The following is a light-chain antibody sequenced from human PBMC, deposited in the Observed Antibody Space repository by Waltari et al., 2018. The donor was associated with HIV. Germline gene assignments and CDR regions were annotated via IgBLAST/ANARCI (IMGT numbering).Light chain of an antibody. CDR3: QQYGSSPLFT. CDR2: DAS. V-gene: IGKV3-20*01. Sequence: EIVLTQSPGTLSLSPGERATLSCRASARVDGNQLAGYQQRPGQTPRLLIYDASSRATGIPDRFSGSGSGTDFTLTITRLEPDDFAVYYCQQYGSSPLFTFGPGTKVDFK. J-gene: IGKJ3*01. CDR1: ARVDGNQ.